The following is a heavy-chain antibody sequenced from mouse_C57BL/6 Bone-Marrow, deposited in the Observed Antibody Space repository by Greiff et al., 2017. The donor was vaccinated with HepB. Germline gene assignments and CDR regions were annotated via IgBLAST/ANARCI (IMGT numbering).Heavy chain of an antibody. D-gene: IGHD1-1*01. V-gene: IGHV1-59*01. J-gene: IGHJ3*01. Sequence: QVQLQQPGAELVRPGTSVKLSCKASGYTFTSYWMHWVKQRPGQGLEWIGVIDPSDSYTNYNQKFKGKATLTVDTSSSTAYMQLSSLTSEDSAVYYCARGYYGSSPWFAYWGQGTLVTVSA. CDR1: GYTFTSYW. CDR3: ARGYYGSSPWFAY. CDR2: IDPSDSYT.